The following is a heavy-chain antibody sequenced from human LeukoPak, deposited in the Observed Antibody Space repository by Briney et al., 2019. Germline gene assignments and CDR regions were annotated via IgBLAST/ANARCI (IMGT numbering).Heavy chain of an antibody. V-gene: IGHV1-46*01. CDR2: ILPGGGST. CDR3: ARDLFPSYGDYAY. Sequence: GASVKVSCKAFGYTFTPSYIHWVRHAPGQGLEWMGTILPGGGSTTYAQKLQGRVTITTDTSTSTAYMERRSLRSDDTAVYYCARDLFPSYGDYAYWGQGTLVTVSS. D-gene: IGHD4-17*01. CDR1: GYTFTPSY. J-gene: IGHJ4*02.